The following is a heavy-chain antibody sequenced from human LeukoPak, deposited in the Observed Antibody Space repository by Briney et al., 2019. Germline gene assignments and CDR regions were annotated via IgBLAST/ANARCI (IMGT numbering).Heavy chain of an antibody. D-gene: IGHD5-24*01. CDR3: ARERRWLQFGYGARYAFDI. CDR1: GYTFTSYG. Sequence: ASVKVSCKASGYTFTSYGISWVRQAPGQGLEWMGWISAYNGNTNYAQKLQGRVTMTTDTSTSTAYMGLRSLRSDDTAVYYCARERRWLQFGYGARYAFDIWGQGTMVTVSS. J-gene: IGHJ3*02. V-gene: IGHV1-18*01. CDR2: ISAYNGNT.